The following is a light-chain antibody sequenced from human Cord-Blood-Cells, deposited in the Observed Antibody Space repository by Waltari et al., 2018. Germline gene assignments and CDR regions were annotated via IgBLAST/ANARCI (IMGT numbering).Light chain of an antibody. CDR3: QQSYSTPYT. V-gene: IGKV1-39*01. J-gene: IGKJ2*01. Sequence: IQMTQSPSSLSASVGDRVTITRRASQSISSYLNWYQQKPGNAPKLLIYAASSLQSGVPSRFSGSGSGTDFTLTISSLQPEDFATYYCQQSYSTPYTFGQGTKLEIK. CDR2: AAS. CDR1: QSISSY.